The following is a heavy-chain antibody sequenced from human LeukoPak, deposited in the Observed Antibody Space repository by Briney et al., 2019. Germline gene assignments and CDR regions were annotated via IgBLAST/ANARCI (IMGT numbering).Heavy chain of an antibody. CDR1: GFTFSGSA. D-gene: IGHD3-9*01. Sequence: SGRSLRLSCAASGFTFSGSAMHWVRQASGKGLEWVGRIRSKANSYATAYAASVKGRFTISRDDSKNTAYLQMNSLKTEDTAVYYCTSPYYDILTGYFDAFDIWGQGTMVTVSS. CDR2: IRSKANSYAT. J-gene: IGHJ3*02. V-gene: IGHV3-73*01. CDR3: TSPYYDILTGYFDAFDI.